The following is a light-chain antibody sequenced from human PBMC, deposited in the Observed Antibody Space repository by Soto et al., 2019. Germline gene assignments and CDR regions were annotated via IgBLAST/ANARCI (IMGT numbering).Light chain of an antibody. V-gene: IGLV2-8*01. J-gene: IGLJ3*02. Sequence: QSALTQPPSASGFPGQSVTISCTGTSSDVGGYNYVSWYQQHPGKAPKLIIYEVHKRPSGVPDRFSGSKSGNTASLTVSGLQAEDEADYHCSSYGGNDWVFGGGTKLTVL. CDR3: SSYGGNDWV. CDR1: SSDVGGYNY. CDR2: EVH.